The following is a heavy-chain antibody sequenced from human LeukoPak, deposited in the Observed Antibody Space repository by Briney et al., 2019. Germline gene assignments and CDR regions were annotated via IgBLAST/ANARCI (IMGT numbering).Heavy chain of an antibody. J-gene: IGHJ3*02. V-gene: IGHV4-34*01. Sequence: PSETLSLTCAVYGGSFSGYYWSWIRQPPGKGLEWIGEINHSGSNNYNPSLKSRVTISVDTSKNQFSLKLSSVTAADTAVYYCARDRPNVDSTGYYSRHDAFDIWGQGTIVAVSS. CDR3: ARDRPNVDSTGYYSRHDAFDI. CDR1: GGSFSGYY. D-gene: IGHD3-22*01. CDR2: INHSGSN.